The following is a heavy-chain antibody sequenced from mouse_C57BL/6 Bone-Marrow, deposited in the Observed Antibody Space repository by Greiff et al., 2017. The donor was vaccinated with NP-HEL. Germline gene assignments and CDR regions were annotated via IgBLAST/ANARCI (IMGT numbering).Heavy chain of an antibody. CDR2: IWRGGST. J-gene: IGHJ1*03. CDR3: AKGYCGSSYGYFDV. D-gene: IGHD1-1*01. V-gene: IGHV2-5*01. Sequence: VKLVESGPGLVQPSQSLSITCTVSGFSLTSYGVHWVRQSPGKGLEWLGVIWRGGSTDYNAAFMSSLSITKDNSKSQVFYKMNSLQADDTAIYYWAKGYCGSSYGYFDVWGTGTTVTVSS. CDR1: GFSLTSYG.